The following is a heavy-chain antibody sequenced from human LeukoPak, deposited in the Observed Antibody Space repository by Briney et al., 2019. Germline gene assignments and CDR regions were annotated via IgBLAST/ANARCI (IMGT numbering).Heavy chain of an antibody. Sequence: GGSLRLSCAASGFTFSSYSMNWVRQAPGKGLQWVGLIRRKADGGTTDYAAPVKGRFTISRDDSKNTWYLQMNSLKTEDTAVYYCTTDPRIGRYFDNWGQGTLVAVSS. J-gene: IGHJ4*02. D-gene: IGHD1-26*01. CDR3: TTDPRIGRYFDN. CDR2: IRRKADGGTT. V-gene: IGHV3-15*01. CDR1: GFTFSSYS.